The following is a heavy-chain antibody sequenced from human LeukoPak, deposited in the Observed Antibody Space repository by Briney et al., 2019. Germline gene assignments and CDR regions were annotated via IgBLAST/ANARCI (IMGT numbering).Heavy chain of an antibody. J-gene: IGHJ4*02. V-gene: IGHV3-23*01. CDR1: GFTFSSYA. Sequence: GGSLGLSCAASGFTFSSYAMTWVRQAPGKGLEWVSGISGSGGSTYYADSVKGRFTISRDNSKNTLYLQMNGLRAEDTAVYYCAKDPFFDYWGQGTLVTVSS. CDR3: AKDPFFDY. CDR2: ISGSGGST.